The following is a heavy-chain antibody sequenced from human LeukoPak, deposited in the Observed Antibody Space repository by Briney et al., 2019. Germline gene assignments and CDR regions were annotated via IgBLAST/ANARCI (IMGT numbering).Heavy chain of an antibody. CDR2: IYHSGST. CDR1: GGSISSGGYS. Sequence: SETLSLTCAVSGGSISSGGYSWSWIRQPPGKGLEWIGYIYHSGSTYYNPSLKSRVTISVDRSKNQFSLKLSSVTAADTAVYYCARDSTVTTFAFGIWGQGTMVTVSS. V-gene: IGHV4-30-2*01. CDR3: ARDSTVTTFAFGI. D-gene: IGHD4-17*01. J-gene: IGHJ3*02.